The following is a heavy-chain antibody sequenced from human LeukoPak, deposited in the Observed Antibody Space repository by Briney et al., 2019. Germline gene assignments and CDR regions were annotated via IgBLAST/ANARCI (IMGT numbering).Heavy chain of an antibody. V-gene: IGHV4-59*12. D-gene: IGHD3-9*01. J-gene: IGHJ6*03. CDR1: GGSISSYY. CDR3: ARVASDISEYYYYYYYMDV. CDR2: IYYSGST. Sequence: SETLSLTCTVSGGSISSYYWNWIRQPPGKGLEWIGYIYYSGSTNYNPSLKSRVTISLDTSKNQFSLKLSSVTAADTAVYYCARVASDISEYYYYYYYMDVWGKGTTVTVSS.